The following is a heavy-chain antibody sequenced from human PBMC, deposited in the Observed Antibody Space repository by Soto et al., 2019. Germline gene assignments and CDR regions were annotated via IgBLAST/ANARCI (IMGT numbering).Heavy chain of an antibody. CDR2: ISPYNGNT. V-gene: IGHV1-18*01. Sequence: QVQLVQSGGEVKKPGASVKVSCKASGYTFSNFGLSWVRQAPGQVLELMGWISPYNGNTNYAQKLQGRLTMTTDTSTSTAYMERRSRRSDDTAVYYCARDRLGVSVTGGGFDSWGQGTLVTVSS. D-gene: IGHD2-8*01. J-gene: IGHJ4*02. CDR1: GYTFSNFG. CDR3: ARDRLGVSVTGGGFDS.